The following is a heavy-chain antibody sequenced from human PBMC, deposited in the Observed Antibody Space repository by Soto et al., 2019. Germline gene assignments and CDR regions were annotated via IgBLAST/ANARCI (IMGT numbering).Heavy chain of an antibody. J-gene: IGHJ6*02. CDR2: IIPIFGTA. CDR1: GGTFSSYA. V-gene: IGHV1-69*13. Sequence: SVKVSCKASGGTFSSYAISWVRQAPGQGLEWMGGIIPIFGTANYAQKFQGRVTITADESTSTAYMELSSLRSEDTAVYYCARTEVRSPSYYYYYYGMDVWGQGTTVTVSS. CDR3: ARTEVRSPSYYYYYYGMDV.